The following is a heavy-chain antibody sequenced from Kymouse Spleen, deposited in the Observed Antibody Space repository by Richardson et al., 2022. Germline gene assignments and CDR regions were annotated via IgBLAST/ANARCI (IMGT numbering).Heavy chain of an antibody. V-gene: IGHV4-34*01. CDR2: INHSGST. CDR1: GGSFSGYY. D-gene: IGHD1-7*01. Sequence: QVQLQQWGAGLLKPSETLSLTCAVYGGSFSGYYWSWIRQPPGKGLEWIGEINHSGSTNYNPSLKSRVTISVDTSKNQFSLKLSSVTAADTAVYYCARGRGITGTTRYYYGMDVWGQGTTVTVSS. J-gene: IGHJ6*02. CDR3: ARGRGITGTTRYYYGMDV.